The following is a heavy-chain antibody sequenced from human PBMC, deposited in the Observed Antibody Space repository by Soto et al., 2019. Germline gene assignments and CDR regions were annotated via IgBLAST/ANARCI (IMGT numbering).Heavy chain of an antibody. CDR2: ISGSGGTT. CDR3: AGGSGISATSDY. V-gene: IGHV3-23*01. J-gene: IGHJ4*02. Sequence: GGSLRLSCAASGLTFSSYAMSWVRQAPGKGLEWVSVISGSGGTTYHADSVKGRFTISRDNSKNTLYLQMHSLRAEDTAVYYCAGGSGISATSDYWGQGTLVTVSS. CDR1: GLTFSSYA. D-gene: IGHD6-13*01.